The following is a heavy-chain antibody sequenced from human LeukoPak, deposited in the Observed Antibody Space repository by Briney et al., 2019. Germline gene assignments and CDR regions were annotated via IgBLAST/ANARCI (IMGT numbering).Heavy chain of an antibody. Sequence: SETLSLTCTVSGGSISSYYWSWIRQPAGKGLEWIGRIYTSGSTNYNPSLKSRVTMSVDTSKNQFSLKLSSVTAADTAVYYCAGDRSFQLPVPPYYYYGMDVWGQGTTVTVSS. CDR3: AGDRSFQLPVPPYYYYGMDV. CDR2: IYTSGST. D-gene: IGHD2-2*01. V-gene: IGHV4-4*07. J-gene: IGHJ6*02. CDR1: GGSISSYY.